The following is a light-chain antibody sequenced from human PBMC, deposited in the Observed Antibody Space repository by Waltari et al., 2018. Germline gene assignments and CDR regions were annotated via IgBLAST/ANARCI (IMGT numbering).Light chain of an antibody. J-gene: IGKJ1*01. CDR1: QTVGSY. Sequence: AIQMTQSPSSFSASAGDRVTITCRARQTVGSYLAWYQQKPGKAPKLLIFAASTLQSGVPSRFSGSGYGTDFTLTISCLQSEDFATYFCQHYYNYPWTFGQGTKVEVK. V-gene: IGKV1-8*01. CDR3: QHYYNYPWT. CDR2: AAS.